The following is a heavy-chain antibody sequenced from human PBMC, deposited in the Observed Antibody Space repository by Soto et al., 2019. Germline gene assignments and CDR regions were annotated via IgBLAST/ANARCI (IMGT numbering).Heavy chain of an antibody. J-gene: IGHJ4*02. CDR1: GGSISSDF. Sequence: SETLSLTCTVSGGSISSDFWSWIRQPPGKGLEWIGYIYDSESASYNPSLKSRVTMSLDTSNNQFSLKLTSVTAADTAVYYCARTNRGQGFDFWGQGTLVTVS. V-gene: IGHV4-59*08. CDR2: IYDSESA. D-gene: IGHD3-16*02. CDR3: ARTNRGQGFDF.